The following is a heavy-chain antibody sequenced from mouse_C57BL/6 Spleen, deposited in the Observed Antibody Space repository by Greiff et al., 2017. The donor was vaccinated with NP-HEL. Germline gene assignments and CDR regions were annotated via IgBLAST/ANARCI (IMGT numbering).Heavy chain of an antibody. J-gene: IGHJ2*01. Sequence: VQLKESGPELVKPGASVKMSCKASGYTFTDYNMHWVKQSHGKSLEWIGYINPNNGGTSYNQKFKGKATLTVNKSSSTAYMELRSLTSEDSAVYDCANYGSSYGYWGQGTTLTVAS. CDR1: GYTFTDYN. CDR3: ANYGSSYGY. V-gene: IGHV1-22*01. CDR2: INPNNGGT. D-gene: IGHD1-1*01.